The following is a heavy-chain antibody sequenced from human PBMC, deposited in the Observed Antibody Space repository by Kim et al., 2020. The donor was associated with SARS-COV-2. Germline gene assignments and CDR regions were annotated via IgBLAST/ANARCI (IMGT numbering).Heavy chain of an antibody. V-gene: IGHV4-34*01. D-gene: IGHD1-26*01. CDR3: ARGSSNSAGTSLHYGMDV. CDR1: GGSFSGYY. J-gene: IGHJ6*02. Sequence: SETLSLTCAVYGGSFSGYYWSWIRQPPGKGLEWIGEINHSGSTNYNPSLKSRVNISVDTPKNQFSLKLSTWTAADTAVYYCARGSSNSAGTSLHYGMDVWGQGTTVTVSS. CDR2: INHSGST.